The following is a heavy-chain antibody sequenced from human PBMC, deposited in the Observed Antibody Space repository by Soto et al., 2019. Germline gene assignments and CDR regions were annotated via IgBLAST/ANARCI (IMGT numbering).Heavy chain of an antibody. V-gene: IGHV4-30-4*01. CDR2: IYYSGST. CDR3: ASPTYYYDSSGPPDGMDV. J-gene: IGHJ6*02. CDR1: GGPISSGDYY. D-gene: IGHD3-22*01. Sequence: SETLSLTCTVSGGPISSGDYYWSWIRQPPGKGLEWIGYIYYSGSTYYNPSLKSRVTISVDTSKNQFSLKLSSVTATDTAVYYCASPTYYYDSSGPPDGMDVWGQGTTVTVSS.